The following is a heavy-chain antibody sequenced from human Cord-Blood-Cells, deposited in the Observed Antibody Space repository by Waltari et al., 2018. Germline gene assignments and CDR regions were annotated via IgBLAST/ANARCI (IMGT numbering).Heavy chain of an antibody. V-gene: IGHV4-39*01. J-gene: IGHJ5*02. CDR1: GAAISRSCYF. CDR2: IYCSGST. CDR3: ARLYYSSSWYWFDP. D-gene: IGHD6-13*01. Sequence: LQLQESAPGLGKDSATLSPTCTVCGAAISRSCYFWGWIRQPPGKGLEWIGSIYCSGSTYYNPSLKSRVTISVDTSKNQFSLKLSSVTAADTAVYYCARLYYSSSWYWFDPWGQGTLVTVSS.